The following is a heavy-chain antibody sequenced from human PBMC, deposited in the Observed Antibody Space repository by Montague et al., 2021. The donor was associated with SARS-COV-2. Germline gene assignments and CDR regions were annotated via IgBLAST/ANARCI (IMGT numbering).Heavy chain of an antibody. V-gene: IGHV3-48*03. CDR1: GFDFPSSE. CDR3: AREAVGYSHGYPYWYFDL. Sequence: SLRLSCAASGFDFPSSEINWVRQAPGKGLEWVSYISTSGTLPSYMDSVKGRFTISRDNAKKSLYLQMDSLRAEDTAVYFCAREAVGYSHGYPYWYFDLWGRGTLVTVSS. CDR2: ISTSGTLP. D-gene: IGHD5-18*01. J-gene: IGHJ2*01.